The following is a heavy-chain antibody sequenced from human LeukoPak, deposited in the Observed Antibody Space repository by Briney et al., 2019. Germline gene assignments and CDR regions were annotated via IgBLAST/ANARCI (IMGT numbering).Heavy chain of an antibody. Sequence: ASVKVSCKASGGTFSSYAISWVRQAPGQGLEWMGGIIPIFGTANYAQKFQGRVTITADVSTSTAYMELSSLRSEDTAVYYCASLCSSTSCYQRPAFDYWGQGTLVTVSS. CDR1: GGTFSSYA. D-gene: IGHD2-2*01. V-gene: IGHV1-69*13. J-gene: IGHJ4*02. CDR3: ASLCSSTSCYQRPAFDY. CDR2: IIPIFGTA.